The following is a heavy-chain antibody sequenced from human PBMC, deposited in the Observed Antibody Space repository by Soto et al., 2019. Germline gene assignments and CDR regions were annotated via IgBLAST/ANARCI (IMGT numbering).Heavy chain of an antibody. CDR3: ARDVPRVGATAY. D-gene: IGHD1-26*01. CDR2: ISSNSNYT. J-gene: IGHJ4*02. V-gene: IGHV3-11*06. CDR1: GFTYSDYY. Sequence: QVQLVESGGGLVKPGGSLRLSCAASGFTYSDYYMSWIRQAPGKGLEWVSYISSNSNYTDYADSVKGRFTISRDNAKNSLYLQMNTLRGEDTALYFCARDVPRVGATAYWGQGALVTVSS.